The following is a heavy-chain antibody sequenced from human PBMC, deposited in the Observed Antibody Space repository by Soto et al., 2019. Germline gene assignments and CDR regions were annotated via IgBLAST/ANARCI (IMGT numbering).Heavy chain of an antibody. J-gene: IGHJ4*02. CDR1: GGSISTNY. CDR2: TAYSGST. Sequence: QVQLQESGPGLVKPSETLSLTCTVSGGSISTNYWSWIRQPPGKGLEWIGNTAYSGSTDYNPSLKSRVTRSLDTSKNQFSLRLTSVTAADTAVYYCAKRCNSGSCFRYWGQGTLVTVSS. V-gene: IGHV4-59*01. D-gene: IGHD6-19*01. CDR3: AKRCNSGSCFRY.